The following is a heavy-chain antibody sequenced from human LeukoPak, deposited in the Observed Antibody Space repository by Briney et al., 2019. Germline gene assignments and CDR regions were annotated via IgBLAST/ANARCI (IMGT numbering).Heavy chain of an antibody. J-gene: IGHJ4*02. Sequence: GGSLRLSCAASGFTLSNYNMNWVRQAPGKGLEWVSFISDSSSHTFYSDSVKGRFTVSRDNVKNSLYLQMNSLRAEDTAIYYCARDGVGGAAAGYWGQGTLVTVSS. CDR2: ISDSSSHT. CDR3: ARDGVGGAAAGY. CDR1: GFTLSNYN. D-gene: IGHD6-13*01. V-gene: IGHV3-48*01.